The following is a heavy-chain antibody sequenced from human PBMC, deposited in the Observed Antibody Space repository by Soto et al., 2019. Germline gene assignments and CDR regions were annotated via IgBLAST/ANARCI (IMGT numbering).Heavy chain of an antibody. Sequence: PGGSLRLSCAASGFTFSNYAMTWVRQAPGKGLEWVSAVSGGGSNTFYADSVKGRFTISRDNSRKALYLQMTSLRAEDAAVYYCARDRDSDTFFPYFYGMDVWGQGTTVTVSS. CDR1: GFTFSNYA. D-gene: IGHD3-16*01. CDR2: VSGGGSNT. V-gene: IGHV3-23*01. J-gene: IGHJ6*02. CDR3: ARDRDSDTFFPYFYGMDV.